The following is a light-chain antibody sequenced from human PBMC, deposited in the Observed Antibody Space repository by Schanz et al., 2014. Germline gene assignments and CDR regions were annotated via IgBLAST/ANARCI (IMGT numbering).Light chain of an antibody. CDR3: QQFLIPPPT. CDR1: QSVLSRSNSKYY. V-gene: IGKV4-1*01. J-gene: IGKJ1*01. Sequence: DIVMTQSPDSLAVSLGERATINCKSSQSVLSRSNSKYYLAWYQQKPGQPPKLLFSWASTRESGVPDRFSGSGSGTDFTLTISSLQAEDVAVYYCQQFLIPPPTFGQGTKVEIK. CDR2: WAS.